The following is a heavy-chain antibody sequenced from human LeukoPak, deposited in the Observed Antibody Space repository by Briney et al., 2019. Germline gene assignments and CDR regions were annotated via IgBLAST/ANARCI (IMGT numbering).Heavy chain of an antibody. CDR3: ARVSGSYDYYYMDV. V-gene: IGHV4-59*01. CDR1: GGSISSYY. D-gene: IGHD1-26*01. CDR2: IYYSGST. J-gene: IGHJ6*03. Sequence: KPSEPLSLTCTVSGGSISSYYWSWLRQPPGKGLEWIGYIYYSGSTNYNPSLKSRVTISVDTSKNQFSLKLSSVTAADTALYYCARVSGSYDYYYMDVWGKGTTVTVSS.